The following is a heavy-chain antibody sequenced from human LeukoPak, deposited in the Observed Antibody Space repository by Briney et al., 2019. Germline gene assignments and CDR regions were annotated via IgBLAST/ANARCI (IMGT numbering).Heavy chain of an antibody. V-gene: IGHV3-7*01. CDR2: INQDGSET. D-gene: IGHD2-21*02. J-gene: IGHJ5*02. CDR3: ARWAGRCGGDCQSEDP. Sequence: GGSLRLSCVGSGFTFSTPWMHWVRQAPGKGPEYVAYINQDGSETNCVDSVKGRFTISRDNTRNSLFLQMYSLRDEDTAIYYCARWAGRCGGDCQSEDPWGLGTLVIVSS. CDR1: GFTFSTPW.